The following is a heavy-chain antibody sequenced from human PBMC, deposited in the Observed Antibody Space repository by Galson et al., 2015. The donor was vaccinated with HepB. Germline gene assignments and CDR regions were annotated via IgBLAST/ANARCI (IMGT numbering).Heavy chain of an antibody. Sequence: SETLSLTCAVYGGPFSGYYWSWIRQPPGKGLEWIGEINHSGSTNYNPSLKSRVTISVDTSKNQFSLKLSSVTAADTAVYYCSRERRKQQLVRGGYYFDYWGQGTLVTVSS. J-gene: IGHJ4*02. CDR1: GGPFSGYY. CDR2: INHSGST. D-gene: IGHD6-13*01. V-gene: IGHV4-34*01. CDR3: SRERRKQQLVRGGYYFDY.